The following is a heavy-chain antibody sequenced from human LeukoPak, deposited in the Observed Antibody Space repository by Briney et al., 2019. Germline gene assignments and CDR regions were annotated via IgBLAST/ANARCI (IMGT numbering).Heavy chain of an antibody. V-gene: IGHV3-20*04. CDR3: ARGGELLDAHCYYYYMDV. CDR2: INWNGGST. Sequence: PGGSLRLSCAASGFTFDDYGMSWVRQAPGKGLEWVSDINWNGGSTGYADSVKGRFTISRDDAKNSLYLQMNSLRAEDTALYYCARGGELLDAHCYYYYMDVWGKGTTVTVSS. J-gene: IGHJ6*03. D-gene: IGHD1-26*01. CDR1: GFTFDDYG.